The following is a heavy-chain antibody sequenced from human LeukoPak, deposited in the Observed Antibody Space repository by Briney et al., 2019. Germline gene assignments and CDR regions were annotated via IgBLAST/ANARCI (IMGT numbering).Heavy chain of an antibody. D-gene: IGHD5-24*01. CDR2: ISHDGSKK. CDR1: GFTFNTYG. V-gene: IGHV3-30*18. CDR3: AKDGGLHLYYYNNYMDI. J-gene: IGHJ6*03. Sequence: GGSLSLTCEASGFTFNTYGMHWVRQAPGKGLEWVAGISHDGSKKDYIDSVKGRFTIYRDNSRNTLDLQMNSLRPDDTGVYFCAKDGGLHLYYYNNYMDIWGKSTVHTLSS.